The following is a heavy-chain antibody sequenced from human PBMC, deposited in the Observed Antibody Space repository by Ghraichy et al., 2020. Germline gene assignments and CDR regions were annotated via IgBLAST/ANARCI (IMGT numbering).Heavy chain of an antibody. Sequence: GGSLRLSCAASGFTFSSYSMNWVRQAPGKGLEWVSSISSSSSYIYYADSVKGRFTISRDNAKNSLYLQMNSLRAEDTAVYYCARDYYDSSGYLKNDYWGQGTLVTVSS. CDR2: ISSSSSYI. J-gene: IGHJ4*02. V-gene: IGHV3-21*01. CDR3: ARDYYDSSGYLKNDY. D-gene: IGHD3-22*01. CDR1: GFTFSSYS.